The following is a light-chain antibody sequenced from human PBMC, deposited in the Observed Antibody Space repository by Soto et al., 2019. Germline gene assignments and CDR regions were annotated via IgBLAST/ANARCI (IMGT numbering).Light chain of an antibody. Sequence: DIQMTQSPSTLSASVGDSAIITCRASQTIGSWLAWYQQKPGKVPKLLIHKASSLESGVSSRYSGSGSGTEFTLTIRSLQPDDFATYYCQQYSSLSAFGPGTKVDI. CDR2: KAS. CDR3: QQYSSLSA. J-gene: IGKJ3*01. V-gene: IGKV1-5*03. CDR1: QTIGSW.